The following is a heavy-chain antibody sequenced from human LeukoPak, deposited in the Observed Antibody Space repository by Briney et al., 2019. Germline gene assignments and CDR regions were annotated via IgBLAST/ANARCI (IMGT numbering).Heavy chain of an antibody. CDR1: GYTFSSCG. D-gene: IGHD2-2*01. V-gene: IGHV1-2*02. CDR2: INPNSGGT. Sequence: ASVKVSCKTFGYTFSSCGINWVRQAPGQGLEWMGWINPNSGGTNYAQKFQGRVTMTRDTSISTAYMELSRLRSDDTAVYYCARSYQLLVGLLDYWGQGTLVTVSS. J-gene: IGHJ4*02. CDR3: ARSYQLLVGLLDY.